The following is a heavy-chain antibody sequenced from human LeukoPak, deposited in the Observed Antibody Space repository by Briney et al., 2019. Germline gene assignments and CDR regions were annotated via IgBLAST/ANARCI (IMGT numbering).Heavy chain of an antibody. J-gene: IGHJ4*02. CDR1: GGSFSGYY. CDR3: ARQRYIGGSGSYWFDY. Sequence: PSETLSLTCAAYGGSFSGYYWSWIRQPPGKGLEWIGEINHSGSTNYNPSLKSRVTISVDTSKNQFSLKLSSVTAADTAVYYCARQRYIGGSGSYWFDYWGQGTLVTVSS. D-gene: IGHD3-10*01. V-gene: IGHV4-34*01. CDR2: INHSGST.